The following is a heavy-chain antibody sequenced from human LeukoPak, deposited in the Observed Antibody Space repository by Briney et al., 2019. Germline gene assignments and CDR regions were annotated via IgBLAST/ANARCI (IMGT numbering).Heavy chain of an antibody. V-gene: IGHV3-74*01. CDR1: GFXFSSYW. CDR2: INSDGSSI. Sequence: PGGSLRLSCAASGFXFSSYWMHWVRQAPGKGLVWVSRINSDGSSISYADSVKGRFTISRDNAKDTLYLQMNSLRAEDTAVYYCTRDREQQPTYDYWGQVTLVTVSS. D-gene: IGHD6-13*01. J-gene: IGHJ4*02. CDR3: TRDREQQPTYDY.